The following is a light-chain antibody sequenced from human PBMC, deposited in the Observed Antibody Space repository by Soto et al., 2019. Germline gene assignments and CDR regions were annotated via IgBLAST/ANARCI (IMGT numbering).Light chain of an antibody. CDR1: SSDLGGYNY. CDR3: SSYTSSSAYLL. V-gene: IGLV2-14*01. CDR2: DVS. Sequence: QSVLTQPASVSGSPGQSITISCTGTSSDLGGYNYVSWYQQHPGKAPKLTIYDVSNRPSGVSNRFSGSKSGNTASLTISGLQAEDEADYYCSSYTSSSAYLLFGGGTKLTVL. J-gene: IGLJ2*01.